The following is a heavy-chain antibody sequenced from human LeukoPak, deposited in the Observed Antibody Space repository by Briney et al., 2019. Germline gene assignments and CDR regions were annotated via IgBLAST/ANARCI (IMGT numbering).Heavy chain of an antibody. D-gene: IGHD6-19*01. CDR1: GGSISSSSYY. CDR2: IYYSGST. V-gene: IGHV4-39*01. Sequence: KPSETLSLTCTVSGGSISSSSYYWGWIRQPPGKGLEWIGSIYYSGSTYYNPSLKSRVTISVDTSKNQFSLKLSSVTAADTAVYYYARLGIIAVAGPYFDYWGQGTLVTVSS. CDR3: ARLGIIAVAGPYFDY. J-gene: IGHJ4*02.